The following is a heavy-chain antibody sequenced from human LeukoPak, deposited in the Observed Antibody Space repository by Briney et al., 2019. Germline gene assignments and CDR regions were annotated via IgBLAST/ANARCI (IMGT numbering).Heavy chain of an antibody. D-gene: IGHD3-22*01. CDR2: INPSGGST. Sequence: GASVKVSCKASGYTFTSYYMHWVRQAPGQGLEWMGIINPSGGSTSYAQKFRGRVTMTRDTSTSTVYMELSSLRSEDTAVYYCARVNRIATYYYDSSGYYFDYWGQGTLVTVSS. J-gene: IGHJ4*02. CDR1: GYTFTSYY. V-gene: IGHV1-46*01. CDR3: ARVNRIATYYYDSSGYYFDY.